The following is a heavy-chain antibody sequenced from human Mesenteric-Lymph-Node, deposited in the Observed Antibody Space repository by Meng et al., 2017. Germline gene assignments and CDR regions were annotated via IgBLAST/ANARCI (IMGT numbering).Heavy chain of an antibody. CDR2: IRKDGSDT. CDR1: GFTFSNYW. V-gene: IGHV3-7*01. CDR3: VRDSSAWDKGDY. D-gene: IGHD6-19*01. J-gene: IGHJ4*02. Sequence: GGSLRPSCAASGFTFSNYWTSWVRQAPGKGLEWAANIRKDGSDTYYVDSVKGRFTVSRDKAKNSLYLQMNDLRAEDTAVYYCVRDSSAWDKGDYWGQGTLVTVSS.